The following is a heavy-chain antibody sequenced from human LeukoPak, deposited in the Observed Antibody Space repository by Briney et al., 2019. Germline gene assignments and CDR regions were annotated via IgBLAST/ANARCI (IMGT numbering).Heavy chain of an antibody. CDR1: GFAFSSYG. J-gene: IGHJ3*02. CDR2: ISYDGSYK. D-gene: IGHD5-18*01. CDR3: ARGVDTAMVSAFDI. Sequence: SGGSLRLSCAASGFAFSSYGMHWVRQAPGKGLEWVAVISYDGSYKNSADSVKGRFTISRDNSKNTLYLQMNSLRAEDTAVYYCARGVDTAMVSAFDIWGQGTMVTVSS. V-gene: IGHV3-30*03.